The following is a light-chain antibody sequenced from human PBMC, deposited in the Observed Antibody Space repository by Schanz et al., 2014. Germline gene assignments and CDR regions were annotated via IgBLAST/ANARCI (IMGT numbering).Light chain of an antibody. CDR3: CSLTSTSTWV. V-gene: IGLV2-14*03. CDR2: DVS. CDR1: SSDVGGYNF. J-gene: IGLJ3*02. Sequence: QSALTQPASVSGSPGQSITISCTGTSSDVGGYNFVSWYQQHPGKAPKLMIYDVSNRPSGVSNRFSGSKSGNTASLTISGLQAEDEADYHCCSLTSTSTWVFGGGTKLTVL.